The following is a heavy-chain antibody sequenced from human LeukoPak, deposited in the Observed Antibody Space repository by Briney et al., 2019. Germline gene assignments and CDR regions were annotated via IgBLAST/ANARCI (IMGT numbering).Heavy chain of an antibody. CDR1: GFTFSDYY. Sequence: GGSLRLSCAASGFTFSDYYMSWIRQAPGKGLEWVSYISSSGSTIYYADSVKGRFTISRDNAKISLYLQMNSLRAEDTAVYYCARGEEQQLVREYYFDYWGQGTLVTVSS. V-gene: IGHV3-11*04. CDR3: ARGEEQQLVREYYFDY. D-gene: IGHD6-13*01. CDR2: ISSSGSTI. J-gene: IGHJ4*02.